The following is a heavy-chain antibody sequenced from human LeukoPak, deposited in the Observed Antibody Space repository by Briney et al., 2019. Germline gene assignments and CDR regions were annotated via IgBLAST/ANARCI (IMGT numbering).Heavy chain of an antibody. J-gene: IGHJ4*02. D-gene: IGHD2-8*01. CDR3: ARDRDNGIPDC. V-gene: IGHV3-30-3*01. CDR2: ISYDGSNK. CDR1: GFTFSSYA. Sequence: GRSLRLSCAASGFTFSSYAMHWVRQAPGKGLEWVAVISYDGSNKYYADSVKGRFTISRDNSKNTLYLQMNSLRAEDTAVYYCARDRDNGIPDCWGQGTLVTVSS.